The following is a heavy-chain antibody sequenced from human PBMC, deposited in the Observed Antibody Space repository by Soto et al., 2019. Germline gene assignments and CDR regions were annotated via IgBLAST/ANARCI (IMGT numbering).Heavy chain of an antibody. D-gene: IGHD5-12*01. J-gene: IGHJ6*02. V-gene: IGHV1-69*13. CDR3: ARARDQWLRMYEYYYYGMDV. CDR1: GYTFTSYG. CDR2: IIPIFGTA. Sequence: GASVKVSCKASGYTFTSYGISWVRQAPGQGLEWMGGIIPIFGTANYAQKFQGRVTITADESTSTAYMELSSLRSEDTAVYYCARARDQWLRMYEYYYYGMDVWGQGTTVTVSS.